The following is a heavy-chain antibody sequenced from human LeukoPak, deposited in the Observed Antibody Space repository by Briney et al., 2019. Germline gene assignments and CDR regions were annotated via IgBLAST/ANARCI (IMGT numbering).Heavy chain of an antibody. CDR2: VYGSGST. J-gene: IGHJ4*02. Sequence: SETLSLTCTVSGGSINNYYWSWIRQPPGKGLEWIGYVYGSGSTNYNPSLKSRVTISIDTSTNQFSLKMTSVTASDTALYYCARHGGSYSFDYWGQGTLVTVSS. CDR3: ARHGGSYSFDY. D-gene: IGHD1-26*01. V-gene: IGHV4-59*08. CDR1: GGSINNYY.